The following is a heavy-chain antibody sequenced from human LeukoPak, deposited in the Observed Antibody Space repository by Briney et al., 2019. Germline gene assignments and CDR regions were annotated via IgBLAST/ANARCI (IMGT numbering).Heavy chain of an antibody. D-gene: IGHD2-2*01. V-gene: IGHV4-59*01. Sequence: SETLSLTCTVSSDSISSSYWSWIRQPPGKGLEWIGYIYYSGSTNYNPSLKSRVTISVDTSKNQFSLKLSSVTAADTAVYYCARGGGYCSSTSCYSFYYYYGMDVWGQGTTVTVSS. CDR2: IYYSGST. CDR3: ARGGGYCSSTSCYSFYYYYGMDV. CDR1: SDSISSSY. J-gene: IGHJ6*02.